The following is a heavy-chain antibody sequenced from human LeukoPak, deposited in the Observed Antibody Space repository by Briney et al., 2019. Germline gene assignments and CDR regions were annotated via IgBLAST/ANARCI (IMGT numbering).Heavy chain of an antibody. D-gene: IGHD2-2*01. J-gene: IGHJ4*02. Sequence: ASVKVSCKASGYTFTSYGISWVRQAPGQGLEWMGWISAYNGNTNYAQKLQGRVTMTTDTSTSTAYMELRSLRSDDTAVYYCASLEGYCSSTSCPYDDYWGQGTLVTVSS. CDR3: ASLEGYCSSTSCPYDDY. CDR1: GYTFTSYG. V-gene: IGHV1-18*01. CDR2: ISAYNGNT.